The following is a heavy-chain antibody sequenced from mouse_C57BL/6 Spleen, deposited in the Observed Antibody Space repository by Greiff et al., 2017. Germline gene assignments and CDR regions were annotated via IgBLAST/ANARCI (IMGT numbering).Heavy chain of an antibody. J-gene: IGHJ4*01. CDR3: AIYAGHASDY. V-gene: IGHV1-74*01. CDR1: GYTFTSYW. Sequence: QVHVKQPGAELVKPGASVKVSCKASGYTFTSYWMHWVKQRPGPGLEWIGRINPSDSDTNYNQKFKGKATLTVDKSSSTAYMQLSSLTSEDSAVXYCAIYAGHASDYWGQGTSVTVSA. CDR2: INPSDSDT.